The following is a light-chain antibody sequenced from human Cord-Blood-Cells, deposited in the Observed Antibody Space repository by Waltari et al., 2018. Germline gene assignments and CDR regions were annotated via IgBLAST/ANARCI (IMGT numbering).Light chain of an antibody. V-gene: IGKV3-11*01. J-gene: IGKJ4*01. Sequence: EIVLPQSPATLSVSPGERATLSCRASQSVSSYLAWYQQKPGQAPRLLIYDASNRATGIPARFSGSGSGTDFTLTISSLEPEDFAVYYCQQRSNWLTFGGGTKVEIK. CDR1: QSVSSY. CDR2: DAS. CDR3: QQRSNWLT.